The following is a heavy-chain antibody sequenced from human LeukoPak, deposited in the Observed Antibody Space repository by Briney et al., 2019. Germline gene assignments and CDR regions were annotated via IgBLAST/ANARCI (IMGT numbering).Heavy chain of an antibody. D-gene: IGHD6-19*01. Sequence: GGSLRLSCAASGFTFDDYAMHWVRQAPGKGLEWVSGISWNSGSIGYADSVKGRFTISRDNAKNSLYLQMNSLRAEDTALYYCVKAGPGGWHFDYWGQGTLVTVSS. V-gene: IGHV3-9*01. J-gene: IGHJ4*02. CDR3: VKAGPGGWHFDY. CDR2: ISWNSGSI. CDR1: GFTFDDYA.